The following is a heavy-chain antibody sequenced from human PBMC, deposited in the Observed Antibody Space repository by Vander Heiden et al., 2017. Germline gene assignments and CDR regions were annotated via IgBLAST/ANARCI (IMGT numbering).Heavy chain of an antibody. Sequence: EVQLVESGGGLVKPGGSLRLSCAASGFPFSSYNMNWVRQAPGKGLEWVSSISSSSSYIYYADSVKGRFTISRDNAKNSLYLQMNSLRAEDTAVYYCAREAAYHYYYGMDVWGQGTTVTVSS. CDR2: ISSSSSYI. CDR3: AREAAYHYYYGMDV. CDR1: GFPFSSYN. V-gene: IGHV3-21*01. J-gene: IGHJ6*02. D-gene: IGHD6-25*01.